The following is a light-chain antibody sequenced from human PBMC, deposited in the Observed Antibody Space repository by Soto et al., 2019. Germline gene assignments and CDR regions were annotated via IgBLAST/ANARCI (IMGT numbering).Light chain of an antibody. CDR2: WAS. V-gene: IGKV4-1*01. CDR1: QSVLYSSNNKNY. CDR3: QQYYSTPPT. J-gene: IGKJ2*01. Sequence: DIVMTQSPDSLAVSLGERATINCKSSQSVLYSSNNKNYLAWYQKKPGQPPKLLIYWASTRESGVPDRFSGSGSGTDFTLTISSLQAEDVAVSYCQQYYSTPPTFGQGTKLEIK.